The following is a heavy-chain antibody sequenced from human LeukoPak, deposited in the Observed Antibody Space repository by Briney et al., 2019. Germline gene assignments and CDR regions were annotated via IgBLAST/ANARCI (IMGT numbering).Heavy chain of an antibody. CDR3: ARDQGPYDKRGYFQH. CDR2: INPSGGST. D-gene: IGHD3-22*01. V-gene: IGHV1-46*01. CDR1: GYTFTSYY. J-gene: IGHJ1*01. Sequence: ASVKVSCKASGYTFTSYYMHWVRQAPGQGLEWMGIINPSGGSTSYAQKFQGRVTMTRDTYTSTVYMELGSLRSEDTAVYYCARDQGPYDKRGYFQHWGQGTPVTVSS.